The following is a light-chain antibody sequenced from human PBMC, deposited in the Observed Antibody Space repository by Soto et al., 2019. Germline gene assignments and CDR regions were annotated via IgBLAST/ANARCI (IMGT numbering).Light chain of an antibody. V-gene: IGKV1-39*01. CDR3: QQTYSRWT. Sequence: DIQMTQSPSSLSASVGDRVTITCRASQTISIYLNWYQQKPGKAPKLLIYAASSLQSGVPSRFSGGGSGTDFTLTISSLQPEDSATYYCQQTYSRWTFGQGTRVEIK. J-gene: IGKJ1*01. CDR2: AAS. CDR1: QTISIY.